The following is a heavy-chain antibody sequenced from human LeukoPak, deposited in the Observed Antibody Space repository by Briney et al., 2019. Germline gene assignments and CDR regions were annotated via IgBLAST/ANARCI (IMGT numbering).Heavy chain of an antibody. CDR2: IYYSGST. CDR1: GGSISSYY. V-gene: IGHV4-59*01. J-gene: IGHJ4*02. D-gene: IGHD3-10*01. Sequence: SETLTLTCTVSGGSISSYYWSWIRQPPGKGLEWVGYIYYSGSTNYNPSLKSRVTISVYTSKNQFSLKLSSVTATDTAVYYCARVTDDRITMVRGVVFDYWGQGTLVTVSS. CDR3: ARVTDDRITMVRGVVFDY.